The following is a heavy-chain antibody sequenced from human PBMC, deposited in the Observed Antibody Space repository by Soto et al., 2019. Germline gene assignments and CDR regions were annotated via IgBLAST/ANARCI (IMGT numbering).Heavy chain of an antibody. CDR2: ISGSGGST. D-gene: IGHD6-13*01. Sequence: GGSLRLSCAASGFTFSSYAMSWVRQAPGKGLEWVSAISGSGGSTYYADSVKGRFTISRDNSKNTLYLQMNSLRAEDTAVYYCAKDLPGYSSSWYEGGIDYWGQGALVTVSS. V-gene: IGHV3-23*01. CDR3: AKDLPGYSSSWYEGGIDY. CDR1: GFTFSSYA. J-gene: IGHJ4*02.